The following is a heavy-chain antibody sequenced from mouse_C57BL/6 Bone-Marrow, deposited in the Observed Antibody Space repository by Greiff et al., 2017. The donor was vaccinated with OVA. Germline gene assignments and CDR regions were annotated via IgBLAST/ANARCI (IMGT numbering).Heavy chain of an antibody. CDR2: ISSGSSTN. Sequence: EVMLVESGGGLVKPGGSLKLSCAASGFTFSDYGMHWVRQAPEEGLEWVAYISSGSSTNYYADTVKGRFTISRDNAKNTLFLQVTRLRSEDTAMYYCEKEADCDWFDYWGQGTLVTVSA. CDR3: EKEADCDWFDY. CDR1: GFTFSDYG. V-gene: IGHV5-17*01. J-gene: IGHJ3*01.